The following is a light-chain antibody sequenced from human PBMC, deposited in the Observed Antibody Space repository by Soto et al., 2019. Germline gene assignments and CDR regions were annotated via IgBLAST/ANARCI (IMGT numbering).Light chain of an antibody. CDR1: SSNIGSNT. CDR3: AAWDDSLNGPHVV. Sequence: QSVLTQPTSASGTPGQRVTISCSGSSSNIGSNTVNWYQQLPGTAPKLLIYSNNHRPSGVPDRFSGSKSGTSASLAISGLQSEDEADYYCAAWDDSLNGPHVVFGGGTKLTVL. V-gene: IGLV1-44*01. J-gene: IGLJ2*01. CDR2: SNN.